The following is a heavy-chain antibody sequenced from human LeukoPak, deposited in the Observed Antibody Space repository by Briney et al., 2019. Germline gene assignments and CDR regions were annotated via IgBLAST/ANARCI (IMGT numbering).Heavy chain of an antibody. V-gene: IGHV3-7*01. J-gene: IGHJ3*02. CDR3: ARGLTAHAGDVDAFDI. CDR2: IKQDGSEK. D-gene: IGHD2-21*02. CDR1: GFTFSSYW. Sequence: GGSLRLSCAASGFTFSSYWMSWVRQAPGKGLEWVANIKQDGSEKYYVDSVKGRFTISRDNAKNSLYLQMNSLRAEDTAVYYCARGLTAHAGDVDAFDIWGQGTMVTVSS.